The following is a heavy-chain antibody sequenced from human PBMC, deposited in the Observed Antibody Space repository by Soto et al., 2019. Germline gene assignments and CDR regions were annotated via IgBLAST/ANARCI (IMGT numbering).Heavy chain of an antibody. V-gene: IGHV4-59*08. CDR2: IYYSGST. J-gene: IGHJ3*02. D-gene: IGHD3-10*01. CDR1: GGSISSYY. CDR3: ASTMVRGGKDAFDI. Sequence: QVQLQESGPGLVKPSETLSLTCTVSGGSISSYYWSWIRQPPGKGLEWIGYIYYSGSTNYNPSLKSRVTISVDTSKNQFSLKLSSVTAADTAVYYCASTMVRGGKDAFDIWGQGTMVTVSS.